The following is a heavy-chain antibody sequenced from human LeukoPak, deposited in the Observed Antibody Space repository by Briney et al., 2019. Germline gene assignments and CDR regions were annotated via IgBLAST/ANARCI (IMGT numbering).Heavy chain of an antibody. J-gene: IGHJ4*02. V-gene: IGHV4-4*09. Sequence: SETLSLTCTVSGGSISNNYWSWIRQPPGKGLEWIGYIYSSGSTDYNPSHKSRVTISVDTSKNQFSLNLNSVTAADTAAYFCARHSRATGTSYFDYWGQGTLVTVSS. CDR1: GGSISNNY. CDR3: ARHSRATGTSYFDY. D-gene: IGHD4-17*01. CDR2: IYSSGST.